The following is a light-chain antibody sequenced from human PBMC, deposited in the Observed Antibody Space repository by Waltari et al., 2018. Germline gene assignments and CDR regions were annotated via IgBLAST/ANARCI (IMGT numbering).Light chain of an antibody. J-gene: IGKJ4*01. CDR1: QGISSY. CDR2: AAS. CDR3: QQYYSYPLT. V-gene: IGKV1-8*01. Sequence: AIRITQSPSSLSASTGDRVTITCRASQGISSYLAWYQQKPGKAPKILIYAASTLQSGVPSRFSGSGSGTDCTLTISCLQSEDFATYYCQQYYSYPLTFGGGTKVEIK.